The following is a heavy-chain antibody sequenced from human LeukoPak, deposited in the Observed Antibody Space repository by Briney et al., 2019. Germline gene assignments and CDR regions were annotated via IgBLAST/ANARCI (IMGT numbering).Heavy chain of an antibody. J-gene: IGHJ5*02. V-gene: IGHV3-21*01. Sequence: GGSLRLSCAASGFTFSSYGMNWVRQAPGKGLEWVSYVSSSSNYIYYADSVKGRFTISRDNAKKSVFLQMNSLRAEDTAVYYCAREDCTNGVCYIVDPWGQGTLVTVSS. CDR3: AREDCTNGVCYIVDP. CDR2: VSSSSNYI. D-gene: IGHD2-8*01. CDR1: GFTFSSYG.